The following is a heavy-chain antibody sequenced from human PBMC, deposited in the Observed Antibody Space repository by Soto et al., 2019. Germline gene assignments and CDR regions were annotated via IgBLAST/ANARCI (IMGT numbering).Heavy chain of an antibody. J-gene: IGHJ4*02. CDR1: EFTFSNYA. V-gene: IGHV3-23*01. Sequence: EVQLLESGGGLVQPGGSLRLSCAASEFTFSNYAMSWVRQAPGKGLEWVSAVSYGGGTTYYADSVKGRFTISRDNSKNTLYLQMNSLRAEDTAVYYCAKNPGYYYDSTGYHFDYWGQRTLVTVSS. CDR3: AKNPGYYYDSTGYHFDY. CDR2: VSYGGGTT. D-gene: IGHD3-22*01.